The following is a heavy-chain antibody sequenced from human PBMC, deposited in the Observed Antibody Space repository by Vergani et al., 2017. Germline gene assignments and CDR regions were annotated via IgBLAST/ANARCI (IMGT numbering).Heavy chain of an antibody. J-gene: IGHJ4*02. V-gene: IGHV4-39*01. CDR1: GGSISSSSYY. CDR2: IYYSGST. CDR3: ARGGADYGDYFIDY. Sequence: QLQLQESGPGLVKPSETLSLTCTVSGGSISSSSYYWGWIRQPPGKGLEWIGSIYYSGSTYYNPSLKSRVTISVDTSKNQFSLKLSSVTAADTAVYYCARGGADYGDYFIDYWGQGTLVTVSS. D-gene: IGHD4-17*01.